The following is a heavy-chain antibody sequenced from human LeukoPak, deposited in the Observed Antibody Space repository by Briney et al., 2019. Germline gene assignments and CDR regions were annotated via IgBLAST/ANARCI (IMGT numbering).Heavy chain of an antibody. CDR1: GGTFSSYA. D-gene: IGHD2-2*01. CDR3: ARAAGDIVVVPAARNWFDP. V-gene: IGHV1-69*05. CDR2: IIPIFGTA. J-gene: IGHJ5*02. Sequence: ASVKVSCKASGGTFSSYAISWVRQAPGQGLEWMGGIIPIFGTANYAQKFQGRVTITTDESTSTAYMGLSSLRSEDTAVYYCARAAGDIVVVPAARNWFDPWGQGTLVTVSS.